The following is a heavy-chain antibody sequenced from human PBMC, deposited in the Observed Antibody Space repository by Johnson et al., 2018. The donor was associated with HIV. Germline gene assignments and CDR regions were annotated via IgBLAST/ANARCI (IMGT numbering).Heavy chain of an antibody. CDR3: AKGQTGYSSSWDSGGAFDI. D-gene: IGHD6-13*01. J-gene: IGHJ3*02. CDR2: IRYDGSNK. CDR1: GFTFSNHG. Sequence: QEQLVESGGDVVQPGRSQRLSCAASGFTFSNHGMHWVRQAPGKGLEWVAFIRYDGSNKYYADSVKGRFTISRDNSKNTLYLQMNSLRAEDTAVYYCAKGQTGYSSSWDSGGAFDIWGQGTMVTVSS. V-gene: IGHV3-30*02.